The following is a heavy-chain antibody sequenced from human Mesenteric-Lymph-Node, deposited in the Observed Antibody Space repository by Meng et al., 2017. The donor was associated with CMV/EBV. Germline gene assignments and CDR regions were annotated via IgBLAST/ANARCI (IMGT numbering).Heavy chain of an antibody. D-gene: IGHD2-15*01. CDR2: VLWNEKT. Sequence: GGSVSSGRCSGGWIRQRPGRGLELVRPVLWNEKTYYNPSLSGRVTVSVDTSKNQFSLRMSSVTAADTAVYYCARPYCTGGSCNWFDPWGQGTLVTVSS. V-gene: IGHV4-39*01. J-gene: IGHJ5*02. CDR3: ARPYCTGGSCNWFDP. CDR1: GGSVSSGRCS.